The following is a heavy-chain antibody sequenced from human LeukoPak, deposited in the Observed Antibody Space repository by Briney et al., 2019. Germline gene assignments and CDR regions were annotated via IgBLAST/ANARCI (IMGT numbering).Heavy chain of an antibody. D-gene: IGHD3-22*01. CDR3: ARAGTVVDYDPSDAFDV. V-gene: IGHV3-74*01. CDR1: GITFSTYW. CDR2: INRDGGTT. J-gene: IGHJ3*01. Sequence: PGWTLGLCGAGFGITFSTYWMHWFREAPGKGPVWVSRINRDGGTTIYVDSVEVRFPISRDNAKNTLYLQMNSLRAEDTAVYYCARAGTVVDYDPSDAFDVWGQGTMVTVS.